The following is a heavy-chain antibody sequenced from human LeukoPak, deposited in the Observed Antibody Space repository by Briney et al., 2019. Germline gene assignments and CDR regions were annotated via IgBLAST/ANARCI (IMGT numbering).Heavy chain of an antibody. D-gene: IGHD3-22*01. CDR3: AKRRDYDSTGYYFTPYYFDY. CDR2: ISGRGDST. V-gene: IGHV3-23*01. CDR1: GFTFSSYS. J-gene: IGHJ4*02. Sequence: GGSLRLSCAASGFTFSSYSMNWVRQGPGKGLECVSSISGRGDSTYYVDSVKGRFSISRDNSKNTVFLQMNTLRAEDTAAYYCAKRRDYDSTGYYFTPYYFDYWGQGTLVTVSS.